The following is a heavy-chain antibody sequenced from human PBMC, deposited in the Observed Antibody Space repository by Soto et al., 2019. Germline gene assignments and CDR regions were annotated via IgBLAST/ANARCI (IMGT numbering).Heavy chain of an antibody. CDR2: IYSGDNT. CDR3: ARGASYSSSYFDY. Sequence: EVQLVESGGGLIQPGGSLRLSCAASGFTVSSNYMSWVRQAPGKGLEWVSIIYSGDNTYYADSVNGRFTISRDNSKNTLYIQKNSLRAEDTAVYYCARGASYSSSYFDYWGQGTLVTVSS. CDR1: GFTVSSNY. V-gene: IGHV3-53*01. D-gene: IGHD6-13*01. J-gene: IGHJ4*02.